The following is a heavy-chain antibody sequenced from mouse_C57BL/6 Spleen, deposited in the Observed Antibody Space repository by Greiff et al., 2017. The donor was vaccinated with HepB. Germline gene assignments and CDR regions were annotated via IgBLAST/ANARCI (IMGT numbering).Heavy chain of an antibody. CDR2: INPSNGGT. CDR3: SRSDDYDVRPFAY. J-gene: IGHJ3*01. V-gene: IGHV1-53*01. CDR1: GYTFTSYW. D-gene: IGHD2-4*01. Sequence: QVQLQQPGTELVKPGASVKLSCKASGYTFTSYWMHWVKQRPGQGLEWIGNINPSNGGTNYNEKFKSKATLTVDKSSSTAYMQLSSLKSEDSAVYYLSRSDDYDVRPFAYWGQGTLVTVSA.